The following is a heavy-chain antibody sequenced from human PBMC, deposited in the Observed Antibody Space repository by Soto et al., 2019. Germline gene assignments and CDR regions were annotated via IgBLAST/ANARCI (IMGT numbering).Heavy chain of an antibody. D-gene: IGHD3-22*01. V-gene: IGHV1-18*04. CDR1: GYTFTSYG. J-gene: IGHJ4*02. CDR3: ARVYDSSGYSYGPPDY. Sequence: ASVKVSCKASGYTFTSYGISWVRQAPGQGLEWMGWISAYNGNTNYAQKLQGRVTMTTDTSTSTAYMELRSLRSDDTAVYYCARVYDSSGYSYGPPDYWGQGTLVTVSS. CDR2: ISAYNGNT.